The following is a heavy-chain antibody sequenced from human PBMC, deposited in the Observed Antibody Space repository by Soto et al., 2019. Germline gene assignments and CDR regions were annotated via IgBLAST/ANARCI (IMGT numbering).Heavy chain of an antibody. CDR3: ARDTPGLAATNWFEP. J-gene: IGHJ5*02. V-gene: IGHV4-38-2*02. D-gene: IGHD2-15*01. Sequence: SETLSLTCAVSDYSISSGYYWGWIGQPPGKGLEWIGSIHHTGNTYYNPSLKSRVTISVDTSKNQFSLKLSSVTAADTAVYFCARDTPGLAATNWFEPWGQGTLVTVSS. CDR1: DYSISSGYY. CDR2: IHHTGNT.